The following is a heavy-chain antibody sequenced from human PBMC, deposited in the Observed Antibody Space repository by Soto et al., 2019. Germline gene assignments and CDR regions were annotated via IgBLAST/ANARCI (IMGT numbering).Heavy chain of an antibody. CDR3: ARGPGGDV. D-gene: IGHD3-10*01. J-gene: IGHJ6*04. Sequence: QVQLVQSGAEVKKPGASVKVSCKASGYTFTSYDIYWVRQATGQGLEWMGWMNPHSGNTGYAQKFQGIVTMPRNPSKSTAYMGLSSLRSEETAVYYYARGPGGDVWGKGTTVTVSS. V-gene: IGHV1-8*01. CDR2: MNPHSGNT. CDR1: GYTFTSYD.